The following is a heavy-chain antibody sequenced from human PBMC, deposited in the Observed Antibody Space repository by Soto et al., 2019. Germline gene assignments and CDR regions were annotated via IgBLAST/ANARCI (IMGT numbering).Heavy chain of an antibody. CDR1: GFSLSTSGVG. CDR3: AHSRVKYSSSFIDY. J-gene: IGHJ4*02. CDR2: IYWDDDK. Sequence: QITLKESGPTVVKPTQTLTLTCTFSGFSLSTSGVGVGWIRQPPGKALEWLALIYWDDDKRYSPSLKSRLTITKDTSKNQVVLTMTNMDPVDTATYYCAHSRVKYSSSFIDYWGQGTLVTVSS. D-gene: IGHD6-13*01. V-gene: IGHV2-5*02.